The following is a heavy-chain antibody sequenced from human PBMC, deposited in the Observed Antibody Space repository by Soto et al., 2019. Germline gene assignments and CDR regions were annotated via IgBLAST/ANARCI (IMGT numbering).Heavy chain of an antibody. J-gene: IGHJ5*02. CDR3: ARTVGWLDP. CDR1: GDSVSSNSAA. D-gene: IGHD2-15*01. Sequence: SQTLSLTCAISGDSVSSNSAAWNWIRQSPSGGLEWLGRTYYRSKWYKEYAASVRGRITINPDTSKNQFSLQLNSVSPEDTAVYYCARTVGWLDPWGQGILVTVSS. V-gene: IGHV6-1*01. CDR2: TYYRSKWYK.